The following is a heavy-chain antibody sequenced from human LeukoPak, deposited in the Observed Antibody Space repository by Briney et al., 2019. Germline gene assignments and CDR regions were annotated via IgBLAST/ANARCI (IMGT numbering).Heavy chain of an antibody. V-gene: IGHV3-43*01. D-gene: IGHD6-13*01. CDR1: GFTFDDYT. Sequence: GGSLRLSCAASGFTFDDYTMHWVRQDPGKGLEWVSLISWDGGSTYYADSVKGRFTISRDNSKNSLYLQMNSLRTEDTALYYCAKDTEGYSSSWYRAFDYWGQGTLVTVSS. CDR3: AKDTEGYSSSWYRAFDY. J-gene: IGHJ4*02. CDR2: ISWDGGST.